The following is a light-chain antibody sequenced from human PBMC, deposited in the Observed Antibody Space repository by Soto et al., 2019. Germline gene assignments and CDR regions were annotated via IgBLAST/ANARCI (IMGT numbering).Light chain of an antibody. CDR1: QSLLHSNGYSY. V-gene: IGKV2-28*01. Sequence: EIVMTQSPLSLPVTPGEPASISCTSSQSLLHSNGYSYLDWYLQKPGQSPQLLIYLGSNRASGVPDRFSGSGSGTDFTLKISRVEAEDVAVYYCMQSLQIRTFGQGTKVEIK. CDR2: LGS. J-gene: IGKJ1*01. CDR3: MQSLQIRT.